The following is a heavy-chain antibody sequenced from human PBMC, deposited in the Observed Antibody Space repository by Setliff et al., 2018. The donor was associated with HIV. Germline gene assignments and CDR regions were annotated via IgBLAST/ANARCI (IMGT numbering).Heavy chain of an antibody. V-gene: IGHV4-38-2*02. D-gene: IGHD3-16*01. CDR1: GYSISSGYY. J-gene: IGHJ6*03. Sequence: SETLSLTCTVSGYSISSGYYWGWIRQPPGKGLEWVGSIYHSGTTYYNPSLKSRVTMSVDTSKNQFSLKLSSVTAADTAVYYCARDVPWGDYYYYMDVWGKGTTVTVSS. CDR2: IYHSGTT. CDR3: ARDVPWGDYYYYMDV.